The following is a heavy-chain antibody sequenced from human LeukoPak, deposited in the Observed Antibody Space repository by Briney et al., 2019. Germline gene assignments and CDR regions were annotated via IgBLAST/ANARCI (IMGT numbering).Heavy chain of an antibody. J-gene: IGHJ4*02. CDR1: GYSFTSYD. V-gene: IGHV1-8*02. D-gene: IGHD4-23*01. CDR3: ARSNFGGNVHFDY. CDR2: MNPNSGDA. Sequence: GASAKVSCKASGYSFTSYDINWVRQATGQGLEWIGWMNPNSGDADYTQKFKGRVTFTRDTSTRTAYMEVNSLGSEDTAFYYCARSNFGGNVHFDYWGQGTLVTVSS.